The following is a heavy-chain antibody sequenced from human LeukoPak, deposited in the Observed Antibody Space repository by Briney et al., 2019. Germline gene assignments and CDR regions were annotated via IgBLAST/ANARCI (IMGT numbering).Heavy chain of an antibody. J-gene: IGHJ4*02. CDR2: IFWDDNK. D-gene: IGHD3-16*02. Sequence: ESGPTLVNPTQTLTLTCTFSGFSLSTSGVGVGWIRQPPGKALEWLAFIFWDDNKHYSPSQKSRLAIFKDTSKNQVVLTMTNMDPVDTATYYRAHRGTFGGDIRVFDYWGQGILVTVSS. V-gene: IGHV2-5*02. CDR1: GFSLSTSGVG. CDR3: AHRGTFGGDIRVFDY.